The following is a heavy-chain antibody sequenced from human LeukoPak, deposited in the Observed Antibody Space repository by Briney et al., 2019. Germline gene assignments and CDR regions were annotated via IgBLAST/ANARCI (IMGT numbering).Heavy chain of an antibody. CDR3: ARNEVYYGSGSYYYGMDV. Sequence: GESLKISCKGSGYSFTGYWIGWVRQMPGKGLEWMGIIYPGDSDTRYSPPFQGQVTISADKSISTAYLQWSSLKASDTAMYYCARNEVYYGSGSYYYGMDVWGQGTTVTVSS. D-gene: IGHD3-10*01. V-gene: IGHV5-51*01. J-gene: IGHJ6*02. CDR1: GYSFTGYW. CDR2: IYPGDSDT.